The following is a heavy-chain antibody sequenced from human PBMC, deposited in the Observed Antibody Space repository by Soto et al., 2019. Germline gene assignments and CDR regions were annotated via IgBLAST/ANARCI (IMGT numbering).Heavy chain of an antibody. J-gene: IGHJ3*02. D-gene: IGHD3-3*01. CDR3: ERVEDRAGEIFGVVPI. CDR1: GGSISSYY. CDR2: IYTRGSI. Sequence: QVQLQESGPGLVKPSETLSLTCSVSGGSISSYYWTWIRQPAGKALEWIGGIYTRGSINYNPSLKRRVTRSVGTYKSSLALELGSVSAADSAVYYWERVEDRAGEIFGVVPIWGQGTMVTVST. V-gene: IGHV4-4*07.